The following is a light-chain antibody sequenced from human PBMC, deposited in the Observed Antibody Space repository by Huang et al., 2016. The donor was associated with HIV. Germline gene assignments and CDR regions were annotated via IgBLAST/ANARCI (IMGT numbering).Light chain of an antibody. CDR1: QSLVYSDGHTY. CDR2: KVS. V-gene: IGKV2-30*01. Sequence: DVLMTQSPLSLPVTLGQPASISCRSNQSLVYSDGHTYLNWFQQRPGQSPRRLIDKVSRRDAGVPERCSGSGSGTDCTLTISRMEAEDVGIYYRMQGTHWPPSSGQGTKLEIK. J-gene: IGKJ2*03. CDR3: MQGTHWPPS.